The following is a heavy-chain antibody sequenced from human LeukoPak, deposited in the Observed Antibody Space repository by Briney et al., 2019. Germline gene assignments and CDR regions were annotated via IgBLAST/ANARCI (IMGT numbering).Heavy chain of an antibody. Sequence: PGGSLRLSCTASGFTFGDYAMSWVRPAPGKGLEWVGFIRSKAYGGTTEYAASLKGRFTISRDDSKSIAYLQMNSLKTEDTAVYYCTRGYSGSYYGYYFDYWGQGTLVTVSS. V-gene: IGHV3-49*04. CDR2: IRSKAYGGTT. D-gene: IGHD1-26*01. CDR1: GFTFGDYA. J-gene: IGHJ4*02. CDR3: TRGYSGSYYGYYFDY.